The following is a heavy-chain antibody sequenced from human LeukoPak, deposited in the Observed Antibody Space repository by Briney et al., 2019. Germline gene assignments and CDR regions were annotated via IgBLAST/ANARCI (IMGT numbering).Heavy chain of an antibody. CDR2: IYYSGST. Sequence: TTSETLSLTCTVSGVSISSSNSYWGWIRQPPGKGLEWIGYIYYSGSTNYNPSLKSRVTISVDTSKNQSSLKLSSVTAADTAVYYCARQGQGYYYYYMDVWGKGTTVTISS. V-gene: IGHV4-61*05. CDR3: ARQGQGYYYYYMDV. CDR1: GVSISSSNSY. J-gene: IGHJ6*03.